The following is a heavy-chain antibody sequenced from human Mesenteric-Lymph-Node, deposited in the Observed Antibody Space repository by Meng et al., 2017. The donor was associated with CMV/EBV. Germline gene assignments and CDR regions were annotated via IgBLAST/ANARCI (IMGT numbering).Heavy chain of an antibody. CDR3: ARDDGSGSPFGY. J-gene: IGHJ4*02. CDR2: ITTGGSDT. CDR1: GFTVGNSG. Sequence: GESLKISCAASGFTVGNSGMHWVRQAPGKGLVWVSHITTGGSDTSYADSVKGRFTISRDNAKNTLDLQMNSLTADDSAIYYCARDDGSGSPFGYWGQGTLVTVSS. D-gene: IGHD3-10*01. V-gene: IGHV3-74*01.